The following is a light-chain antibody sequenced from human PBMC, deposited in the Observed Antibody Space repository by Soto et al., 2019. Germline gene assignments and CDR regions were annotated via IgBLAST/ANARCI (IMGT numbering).Light chain of an antibody. V-gene: IGKV1-39*01. Sequence: DIQMTQSPSSLSASVGDRVTITCRASQSISSYLNWYQQKPGKAPKLLIYAASNWQSGVPSRFSGSGSGTDFTLTISSLQPEDFATYYCQQSYSTPYTFGQGTKLEIK. J-gene: IGKJ2*01. CDR2: AAS. CDR1: QSISSY. CDR3: QQSYSTPYT.